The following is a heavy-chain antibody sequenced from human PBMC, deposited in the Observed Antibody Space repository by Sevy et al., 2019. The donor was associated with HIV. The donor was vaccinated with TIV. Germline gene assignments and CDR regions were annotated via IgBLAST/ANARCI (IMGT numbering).Heavy chain of an antibody. V-gene: IGHV1-18*01. Sequence: ASVKVSCKASGYTFTSYGISWVRRAPGQGLEWMGWISAYNGNTNYAQKLQGRVTMTTDTSTSTAYMELRSLRSDDTAVYYCARDNPYYDSSGYYLYYYYYGMDVWGQGTTVTVSS. D-gene: IGHD3-22*01. J-gene: IGHJ6*02. CDR2: ISAYNGNT. CDR1: GYTFTSYG. CDR3: ARDNPYYDSSGYYLYYYYYGMDV.